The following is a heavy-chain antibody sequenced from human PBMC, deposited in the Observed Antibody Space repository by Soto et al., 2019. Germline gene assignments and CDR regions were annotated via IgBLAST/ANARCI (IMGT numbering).Heavy chain of an antibody. CDR2: ISGSGGST. CDR3: ARDRVSGSPLYSFDY. V-gene: IGHV3-23*01. D-gene: IGHD3-22*01. CDR1: GFTFSSYA. Sequence: GGSLRLSCAASGFTFSSYAMSWVRQAPGKGLEWVSAISGSGGSTYYADSVKGRFTISRDNSKNTLYLQMNSLRAEDTAVYYCARDRVSGSPLYSFDYWGQGTLVTVSS. J-gene: IGHJ4*02.